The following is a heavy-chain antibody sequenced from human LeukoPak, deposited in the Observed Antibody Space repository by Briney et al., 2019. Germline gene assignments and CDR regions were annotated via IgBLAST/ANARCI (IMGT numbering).Heavy chain of an antibody. D-gene: IGHD4-17*01. CDR2: INSDGSST. V-gene: IGHV3-74*01. Sequence: QAGGSLRLSCAASGFTFSSYWMHWVRQAPGKGLAWVSRINSDGSSTSYADSVKGRFTISRDNAKNTLYLQMNSLRAEDTAVYYCARERSVTTPDYYYYGMDVWGQGTTVTVSS. J-gene: IGHJ6*02. CDR1: GFTFSSYW. CDR3: ARERSVTTPDYYYYGMDV.